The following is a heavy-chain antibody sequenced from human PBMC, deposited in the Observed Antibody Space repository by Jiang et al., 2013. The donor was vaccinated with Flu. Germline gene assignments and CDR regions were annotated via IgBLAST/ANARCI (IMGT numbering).Heavy chain of an antibody. CDR3: ARDIYSGYDFDYYYGMDV. J-gene: IGHJ6*02. V-gene: IGHV6-1*01. Sequence: QTLSLTCAISGDGVSSNSAAWNWIRQSPSRGLEWLGRTYYRSKWYNDYAVSVKSRITINPDTSKNQFSLQLNSVTPEDTAVYYCARDIYSGYDFDYYYGMDVWGQGTTVTVSS. CDR2: TYYRSKWYN. D-gene: IGHD5-12*01. CDR1: GDGVSSNSAA.